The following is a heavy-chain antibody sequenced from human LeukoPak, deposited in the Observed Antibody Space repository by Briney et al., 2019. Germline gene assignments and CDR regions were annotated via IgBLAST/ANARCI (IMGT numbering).Heavy chain of an antibody. Sequence: SVKVSCKASGGTFSSYAISWVRQAPGQGLEWMGGIIPIFGTANYAQKFQGRVTITTDESTSTAYMELCSLRSEDTAVYYCARVPSIAAGGPLDPWGQGTLVTVSS. CDR2: IIPIFGTA. V-gene: IGHV1-69*05. D-gene: IGHD6-13*01. J-gene: IGHJ5*02. CDR3: ARVPSIAAGGPLDP. CDR1: GGTFSSYA.